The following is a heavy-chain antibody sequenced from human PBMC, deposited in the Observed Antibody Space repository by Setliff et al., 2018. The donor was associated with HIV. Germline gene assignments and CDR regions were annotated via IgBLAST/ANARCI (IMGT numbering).Heavy chain of an antibody. CDR1: GFTFNSFG. J-gene: IGHJ4*02. V-gene: IGHV3-33*06. CDR3: VKDVVKFWSGSGALDF. D-gene: IGHD3-3*01. Sequence: GGSLRLSCAASGFTFNSFGMHWVRQAPGKGLEWVALIWYDASKKEYADSVKGRFNILRDDSKKTVDLQMNSLRADDTAVYYCVKDVVKFWSGSGALDFWGPGTLVTVSS. CDR2: IWYDASKK.